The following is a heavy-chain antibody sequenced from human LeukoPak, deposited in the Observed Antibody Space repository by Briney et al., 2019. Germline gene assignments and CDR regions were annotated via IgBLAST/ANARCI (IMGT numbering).Heavy chain of an antibody. V-gene: IGHV3-74*01. CDR3: ARGRYYGMDV. CDR1: GFTFTSYW. Sequence: GGSLRLSCAASGFTFTSYWMHWVRQAPGKGLVWVSRVNSDGSSTTYTDSVKGRFTISRDNAKNTLYLQMNSLRAEDTAVYYCARGRYYGMDVWGQGTTVTVSS. CDR2: VNSDGSST. J-gene: IGHJ6*02.